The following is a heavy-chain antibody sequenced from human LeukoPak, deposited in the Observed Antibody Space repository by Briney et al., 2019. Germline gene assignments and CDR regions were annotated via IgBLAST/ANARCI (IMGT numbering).Heavy chain of an antibody. CDR1: GFTFSSYW. D-gene: IGHD3-16*01. V-gene: IGHV3-74*01. CDR3: ASSMGPLTEY. CDR2: INSGGSGT. J-gene: IGHJ4*02. Sequence: PGGSLRLSCAASGFTFSSYWMHWVRQTPGKGLVWFSRINSGGSGTSYADSVEGRFTISRDNAKNTLYLQMNSLRAEDTAVYYCASSMGPLTEYWGQGTLVTVSS.